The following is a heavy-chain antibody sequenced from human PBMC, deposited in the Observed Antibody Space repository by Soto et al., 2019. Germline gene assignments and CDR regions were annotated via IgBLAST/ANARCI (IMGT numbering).Heavy chain of an antibody. V-gene: IGHV1-24*01. J-gene: IGHJ4*02. CDR1: GYTLTELS. CDR2: FDPEDGET. Sequence: ASVKVSCKVSGYTLTELSMHWVRQAPGKGLEWMGGFDPEDGETIYAQKFQGRVTMTEDTSTDTAYMELSSLRSEDTAVYYCATTPYQKVVPAALDYWGQGTLVTVSS. D-gene: IGHD2-2*01. CDR3: ATTPYQKVVPAALDY.